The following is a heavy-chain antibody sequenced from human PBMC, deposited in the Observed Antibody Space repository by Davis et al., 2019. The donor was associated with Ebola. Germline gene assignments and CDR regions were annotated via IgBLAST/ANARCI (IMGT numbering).Heavy chain of an antibody. D-gene: IGHD6-13*01. CDR3: ARDRRSEVGIDY. J-gene: IGHJ4*02. CDR1: RYTFTSYY. V-gene: IGHV1-46*01. CDR2: INPSGGST. Sequence: ASSVNVSCKASRYTFTSYYMHWLRQAPGQGLEWMGIINPSGGSTSYAQKFQGRVTMTRDTSTGTVYMELSSLRSEDTAVYYCARDRRSEVGIDYWGQGTLVTVSS.